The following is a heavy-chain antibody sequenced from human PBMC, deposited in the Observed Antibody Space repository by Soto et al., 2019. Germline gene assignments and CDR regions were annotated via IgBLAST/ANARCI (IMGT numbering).Heavy chain of an antibody. CDR3: ARGRWELLGRGLGAGWFDP. CDR1: GYTFTSYD. V-gene: IGHV1-8*01. D-gene: IGHD1-26*01. Sequence: QVQLVQSGAEVKKPGASVKVSCKASGYTFTSYDINWVRQATGQGLEWMGWMNPNSGNTGYAQKFQGRVTLTRNTYISTAYMALSSLRSEDTAVYYCARGRWELLGRGLGAGWFDPWGQGTLVTVSS. J-gene: IGHJ5*02. CDR2: MNPNSGNT.